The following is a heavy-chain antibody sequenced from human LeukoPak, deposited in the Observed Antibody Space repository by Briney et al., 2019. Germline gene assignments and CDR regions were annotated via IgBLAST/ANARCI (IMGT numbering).Heavy chain of an antibody. D-gene: IGHD3-10*01. J-gene: IGHJ4*02. V-gene: IGHV3-23*01. Sequence: GGSLRLSCAASGFTFGSYAMSWVRQAPGKGLEWVSAISGSGSTTYYADSVKGRFNISRDNSKNTLYLQMNSLRAEDTAVYYCAKVTGSGIWGQGTLVIVSS. CDR3: AKVTGSGI. CDR1: GFTFGSYA. CDR2: ISGSGSTT.